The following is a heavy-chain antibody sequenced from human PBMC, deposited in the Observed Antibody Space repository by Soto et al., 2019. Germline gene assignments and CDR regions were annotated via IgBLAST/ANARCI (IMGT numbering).Heavy chain of an antibody. Sequence: XETLSLPCTDSGGSISSYYWSWIRQPPGKGLEWIGYIYYSGSTNYNPSLKSRVTISVDTSKNQFSLKLSSVTAADTAVYYCARAGQQLVLGYYYYGMEVWRQGTTVTVSS. CDR3: ARAGQQLVLGYYYYGMEV. CDR2: IYYSGST. CDR1: GGSISSYY. V-gene: IGHV4-59*01. D-gene: IGHD6-13*01. J-gene: IGHJ6*02.